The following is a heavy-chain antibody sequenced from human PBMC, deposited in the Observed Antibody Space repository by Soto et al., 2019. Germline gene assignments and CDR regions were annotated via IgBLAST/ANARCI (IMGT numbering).Heavy chain of an antibody. J-gene: IGHJ6*03. CDR2: MNPNSGNT. V-gene: IGHV1-8*01. CDR3: ARGPRYNWNYVWHQARDYYYYMDV. CDR1: GYTFTSYD. D-gene: IGHD1-7*01. Sequence: ASVKVSCKASGYTFTSYDINWVRQATGQGLEWMGWMNPNSGNTGYAQKFQGRVTMTRNTSISTAYMELSSLRSEDTAVYYCARGPRYNWNYVWHQARDYYYYMDVWGKGTTVTVSS.